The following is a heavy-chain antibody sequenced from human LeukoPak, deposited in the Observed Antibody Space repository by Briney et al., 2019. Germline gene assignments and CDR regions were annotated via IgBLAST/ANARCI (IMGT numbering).Heavy chain of an antibody. V-gene: IGHV3-23*01. CDR2: ISWSGGST. Sequence: PGGSLRLSCAASGFTFSSYAMSWVRQAPGKGLEWVSAISWSGGSTYYADFVKGRLTISRDNSKNTLYLQMNSLRAEDTAVYYCAKDLALGYCSGGSCYRDYWGQGTLVTVSS. J-gene: IGHJ4*02. CDR3: AKDLALGYCSGGSCYRDY. CDR1: GFTFSSYA. D-gene: IGHD2-15*01.